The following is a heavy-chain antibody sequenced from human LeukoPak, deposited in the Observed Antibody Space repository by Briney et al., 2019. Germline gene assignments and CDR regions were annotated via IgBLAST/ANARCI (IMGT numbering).Heavy chain of an antibody. CDR2: IYYSGST. CDR3: ARETTYYYDSSGYYYGRYFDY. V-gene: IGHV4-59*01. Sequence: PETLSLTCTVSGGSISSYYWSWIRQPPGKGLEWIGYIYYSGSTNYNPSLKSRVTISVDTSKNQFSLKLSSVTAADTAVYYCARETTYYYDSSGYYYGRYFDYWGQGTLVTVSS. J-gene: IGHJ4*02. D-gene: IGHD3-22*01. CDR1: GGSISSYY.